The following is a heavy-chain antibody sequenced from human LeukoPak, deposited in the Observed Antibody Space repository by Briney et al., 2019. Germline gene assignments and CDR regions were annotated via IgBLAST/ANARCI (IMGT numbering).Heavy chain of an antibody. Sequence: GASVKVSCKACGYSFTSYGISWVRQAPGQGLEWMGWIRAYNGNTNYAQKLQGRVTMTTDTSTSTAYMELRSLRSDDTAVYYCASILILEWPGFDYWGQGTLVTVSS. CDR3: ASILILEWPGFDY. CDR2: IRAYNGNT. CDR1: GYSFTSYG. J-gene: IGHJ4*02. D-gene: IGHD2-15*01. V-gene: IGHV1-18*01.